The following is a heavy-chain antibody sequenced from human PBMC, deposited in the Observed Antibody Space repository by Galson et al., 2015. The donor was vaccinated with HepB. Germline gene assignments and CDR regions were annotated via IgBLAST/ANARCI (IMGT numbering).Heavy chain of an antibody. CDR2: IGWRGDTT. D-gene: IGHD5-18*01. CDR1: GFTFDEYT. CDR3: AKDRQRGYSYGLFAS. J-gene: IGHJ4*02. Sequence: SLRLSCAAAGFTFDEYTMHWVRQAPGKGLEWVSLIGWRGDTTFYADSVRGRFTISRDNNKKSLYLQMTGLRTEDTAFYYCAKDRQRGYSYGLFASWGQGTLVTVSS. V-gene: IGHV3-43*01.